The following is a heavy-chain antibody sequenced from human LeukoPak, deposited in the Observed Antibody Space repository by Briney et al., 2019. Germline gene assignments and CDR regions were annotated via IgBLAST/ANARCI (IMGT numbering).Heavy chain of an antibody. J-gene: IGHJ4*02. CDR3: ARSDYNDYRGLGF. CDR1: GYAFTSYH. CDR2: IIPSSGST. D-gene: IGHD4-11*01. Sequence: KVSCKASGYAFTSYHIHWMRQAPGQGLGWMGIIIPSSGSTTYAQKFQGRVTMTRDTSTSTVYMELSSLTSDDTAVYFCARSDYNDYRGLGFWGQGTLVTVSS. V-gene: IGHV1-46*01.